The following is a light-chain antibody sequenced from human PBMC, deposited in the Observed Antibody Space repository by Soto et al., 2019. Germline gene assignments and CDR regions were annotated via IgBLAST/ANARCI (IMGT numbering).Light chain of an antibody. CDR3: QQYDRSPLT. CDR2: GSS. J-gene: IGKJ4*01. Sequence: EIVLTQSPGTLSLSPGERATLSCRASQSVSSSYLAWYQQKPGQAPRLLIYGSSSRATGIPDRFSGSGSATDFTLTISKLEPEDSAVYCCQQYDRSPLTFGGGTKVEIK. V-gene: IGKV3-20*01. CDR1: QSVSSSY.